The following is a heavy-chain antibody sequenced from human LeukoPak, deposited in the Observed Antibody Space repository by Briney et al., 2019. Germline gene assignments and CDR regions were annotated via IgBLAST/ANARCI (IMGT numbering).Heavy chain of an antibody. V-gene: IGHV4-4*02. CDR1: GGSISSSNW. D-gene: IGHD3-10*01. CDR3: ARRGGLLWFGELRWFDP. Sequence: PSETLSLTCAVSGGSISSSNWWSWVRQPPGKGLEWIGEISHSGSTNYNPSLKSRVTISVDKSKNQFSLKLSSVTAADTAVYYCARRGGLLWFGELRWFDPWGQGTLVTVSS. CDR2: ISHSGST. J-gene: IGHJ5*02.